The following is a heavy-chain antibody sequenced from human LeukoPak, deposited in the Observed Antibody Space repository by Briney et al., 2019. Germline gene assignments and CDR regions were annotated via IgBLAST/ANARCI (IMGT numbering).Heavy chain of an antibody. V-gene: IGHV3-21*06. CDR1: GFTFSTFG. J-gene: IGHJ4*02. D-gene: IGHD5-18*01. CDR2: ISGSSSSI. Sequence: PGGSLRLSCAASGFTFSTFGMNWVRQAPGKGLEWVSSISGSSSSIYYADSLKGRFTISRDNAKNSLYLQMNSLRAEDTAVYYCARGGYSYDYWGQGTLVTVSS. CDR3: ARGGYSYDY.